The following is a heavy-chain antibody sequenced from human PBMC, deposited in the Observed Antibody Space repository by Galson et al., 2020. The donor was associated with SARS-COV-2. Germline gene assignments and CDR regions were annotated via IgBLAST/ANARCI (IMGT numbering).Heavy chain of an antibody. J-gene: IGHJ4*02. D-gene: IGHD7-27*01. CDR2: IYSSGST. Sequence: QLGESLKISCGVSGFTVSHYYMSWVRQAPGKGLEWVSVIYSSGSTYYADAVQGRFTISRDNSKNTLYLQMNSLTAEDTAVYYCARALGYWGQGTLVTVSS. CDR1: GFTVSHYY. V-gene: IGHV3-66*02. CDR3: ARALGY.